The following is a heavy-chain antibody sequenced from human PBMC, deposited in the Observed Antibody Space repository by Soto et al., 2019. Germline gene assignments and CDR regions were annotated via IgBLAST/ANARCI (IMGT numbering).Heavy chain of an antibody. J-gene: IGHJ6*02. CDR3: ARFVRSCSATICSTREDV. D-gene: IGHD2-2*01. CDR1: GGFVNSDTHS. V-gene: IGHV4-61*01. Sequence: SETLSLTCTVSGGFVNSDTHSWSWIRQTPGKRLEWIGFIYSGGSTKNPSLRSRVTMSVDTSKNQFSLKLRSVIVADTAVYHCARFVRSCSATICSTREDVWGQGIQVTVSS. CDR2: IYSGGST.